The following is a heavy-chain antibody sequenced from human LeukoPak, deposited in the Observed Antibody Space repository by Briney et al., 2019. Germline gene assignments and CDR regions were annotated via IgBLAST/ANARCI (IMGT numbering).Heavy chain of an antibody. V-gene: IGHV1-46*01. CDR3: ARGDGEVATGTENWFDP. J-gene: IGHJ5*02. CDR2: INPSGGST. D-gene: IGHD1-1*01. CDR1: GYTFTSYY. Sequence: ASVAVSCKASGYTFTSYYMHWVRQAPGQGLEWMGLINPSGGSTSYAQKFQGRVTMTRDMSTSTVYMELSSLRSEDTAVYYCARGDGEVATGTENWFDPWGQGTLVTVSS.